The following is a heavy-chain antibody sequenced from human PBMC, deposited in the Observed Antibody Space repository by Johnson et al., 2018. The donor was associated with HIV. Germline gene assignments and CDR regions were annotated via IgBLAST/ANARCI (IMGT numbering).Heavy chain of an antibody. D-gene: IGHD6-13*01. CDR2: FYSGGST. Sequence: VQLVESGGGLVQPGGSLRLSCAASGFTVSSNYMSWVRQAPGKGLEWVSVFYSGGSTYYADSVKGRFTISRDNSKNTLYLQMNSLRAGDTAVYYCARDKRLAAVATDGFDVWGQGTMVTVSS. CDR3: ARDKRLAAVATDGFDV. CDR1: GFTVSSNY. J-gene: IGHJ3*01. V-gene: IGHV3-66*02.